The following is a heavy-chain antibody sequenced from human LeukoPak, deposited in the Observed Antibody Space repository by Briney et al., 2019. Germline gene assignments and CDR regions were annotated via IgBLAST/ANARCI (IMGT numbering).Heavy chain of an antibody. Sequence: SVKVSCKASGGTFSNYAFSWVRQAPGQGLEWMGGIIPIFGTAIYAQKFKGRLTITADESTSTAYMDLSSLRSEDTAMYYCASSDYVWGTYRQLPDYWGQGTLVTVSS. CDR1: GGTFSNYA. J-gene: IGHJ4*02. CDR3: ASSDYVWGTYRQLPDY. CDR2: IIPIFGTA. D-gene: IGHD3-16*02. V-gene: IGHV1-69*13.